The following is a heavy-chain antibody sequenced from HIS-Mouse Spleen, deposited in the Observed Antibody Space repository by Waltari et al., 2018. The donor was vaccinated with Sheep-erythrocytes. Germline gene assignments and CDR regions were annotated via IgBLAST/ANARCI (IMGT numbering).Heavy chain of an antibody. Sequence: QLQLQESGPGLVKPSETLSLTCTVSGGSFSSSSYYWGWIRQPPGKGLEWIGSIYYSGSTYSNPALKSRVTISVDTSKNQFSLKLSSVTAADTAVYYCARDEGTYYDFWSGYPPSYYFDYWGQGTLVTVSS. CDR3: ARDEGTYYDFWSGYPPSYYFDY. V-gene: IGHV4-39*07. CDR2: IYYSGST. D-gene: IGHD3-3*01. J-gene: IGHJ4*02. CDR1: GGSFSSSSYY.